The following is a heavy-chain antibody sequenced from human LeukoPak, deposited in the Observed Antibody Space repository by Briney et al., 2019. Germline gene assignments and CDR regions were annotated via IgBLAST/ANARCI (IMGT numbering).Heavy chain of an antibody. D-gene: IGHD6-6*01. J-gene: IGHJ4*02. CDR1: GASISNYY. CDR3: ARHSSDIAARPNDY. Sequence: SETLSLTCTVSGASISNYYWSWIRQPPGKGLEWIAYIYYSGSTNYNPSLKSRVTISVDTSKNQFSLNLSSVTAADTAMYYCARHSSDIAARPNDYWGQGTLVTVSS. V-gene: IGHV4-59*08. CDR2: IYYSGST.